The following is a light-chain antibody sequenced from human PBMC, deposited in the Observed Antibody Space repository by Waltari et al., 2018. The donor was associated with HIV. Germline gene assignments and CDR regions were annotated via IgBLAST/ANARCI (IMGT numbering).Light chain of an antibody. CDR2: NVS. CDR1: SSDDGGYNS. Sequence: QSALTQPASVSGSPGQSITISCPGTSSDDGGYNSVSWYQQYPGKAPKLMIYNVSKRPSGVSNRFSGSKSGNTASLTISGLQAEDEADYYCCSYASTSTYVFGTGTKVTVL. J-gene: IGLJ1*01. V-gene: IGLV2-23*02. CDR3: CSYASTSTYV.